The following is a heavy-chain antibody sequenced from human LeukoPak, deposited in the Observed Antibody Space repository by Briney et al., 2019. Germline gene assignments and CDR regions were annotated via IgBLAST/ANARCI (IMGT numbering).Heavy chain of an antibody. V-gene: IGHV1-2*02. D-gene: IGHD3-9*01. CDR3: ARLYYDILTGYYYFDY. CDR2: INPNSGGT. CDR1: GYTFTGYY. J-gene: IGHJ4*02. Sequence: ASVKVSCKASGYTFTGYYMHWVRQAPGQGLEWMGWINPNSGGTNYARKFQGRVTMTRDTSISTAYMELSRLRSDDTAVYYCARLYYDILTGYYYFDYWGQGTLVTASS.